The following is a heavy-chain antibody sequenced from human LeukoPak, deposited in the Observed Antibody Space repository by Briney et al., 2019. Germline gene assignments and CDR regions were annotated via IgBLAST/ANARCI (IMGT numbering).Heavy chain of an antibody. V-gene: IGHV1-2*02. Sequence: ASVKVSCKASGYTFTGYYMHWVRQAPGQGLEWMGWINPNSGGTNYSQKFQGRVTMTRDTSISTAYMELSRLRSDDTAVYYCARDAREMATIGDWGQGTLVTVSS. CDR2: INPNSGGT. J-gene: IGHJ4*02. D-gene: IGHD5-24*01. CDR1: GYTFTGYY. CDR3: ARDAREMATIGD.